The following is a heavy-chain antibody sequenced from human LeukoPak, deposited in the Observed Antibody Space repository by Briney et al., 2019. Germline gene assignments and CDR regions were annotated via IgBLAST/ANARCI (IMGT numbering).Heavy chain of an antibody. CDR1: GGSFSGYY. CDR2: INHSGST. Sequence: PSETLSLTCAVYGGSFSGYYWSWIRQPPGKGLEWIGEINHSGSTNYNPSLKSRVTISVDTSKNQFSLKLSSVTAADTAVYYCARGFNRSGGSRHDYWGQGTLVTVSS. D-gene: IGHD2-15*01. CDR3: ARGFNRSGGSRHDY. J-gene: IGHJ4*02. V-gene: IGHV4-34*01.